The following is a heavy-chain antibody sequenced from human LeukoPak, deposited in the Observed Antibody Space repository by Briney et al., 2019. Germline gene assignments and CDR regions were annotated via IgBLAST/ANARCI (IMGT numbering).Heavy chain of an antibody. CDR3: ARRGVGATTANWFDP. Sequence: PSETLSLTCTVSGGSISSSSYYWGWIRQPPGKGLEWIGSIYYSGSTYYNPSLKSRVTISVDTSKNQFSLKLSSATAADTAVYYCARRGVGATTANWFDPWGQGTLVTVSS. CDR1: GGSISSSSYY. CDR2: IYYSGST. D-gene: IGHD1-26*01. J-gene: IGHJ5*02. V-gene: IGHV4-39*01.